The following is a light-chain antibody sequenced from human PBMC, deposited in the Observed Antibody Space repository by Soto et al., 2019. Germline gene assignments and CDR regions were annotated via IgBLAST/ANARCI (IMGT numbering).Light chain of an antibody. J-gene: IGKJ3*01. CDR2: AAS. CDR3: QQSYSTPFT. Sequence: DILMTQSPSPLSASVGERATITCRASQSISSYLDWYQQKPGQAPRLLIYAASNLHTGVPSRFSGSGSGTDFTLTISSLQPEDFATYYCQQSYSTPFTFGHGTKVDIK. V-gene: IGKV1-39*01. CDR1: QSISSY.